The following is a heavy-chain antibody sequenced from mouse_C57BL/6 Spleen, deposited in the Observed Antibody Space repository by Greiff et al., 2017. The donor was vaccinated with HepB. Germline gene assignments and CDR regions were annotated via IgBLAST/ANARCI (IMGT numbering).Heavy chain of an antibody. CDR2: IDPEDGGT. CDR3: TRTGTNYFDY. D-gene: IGHD4-1*01. CDR1: GFNIKDYY. J-gene: IGHJ2*01. Sequence: VQLQQSGAELVRPGASVKLSCTASGFNIKDYYMHWVKQRPEQGLEWIGRIDPEDGGTEYAPKFQGKATMTADTSSNTAYLQLSSLTSEDTAVYYCTRTGTNYFDYWGQGTTLTVSS. V-gene: IGHV14-1*01.